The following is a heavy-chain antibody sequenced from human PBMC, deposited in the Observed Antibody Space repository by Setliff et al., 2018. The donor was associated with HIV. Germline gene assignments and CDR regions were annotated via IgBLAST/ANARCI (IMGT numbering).Heavy chain of an antibody. Sequence: HPGGSLRLSCAASGFTFSSYGMHWVRQAPGKGLEWVAFIRYDGSNKYYADSVKGRFTISRDNSKNTLYLQMNSLRAEDTAVYYCAKQGSGYDYYYMDVWGKGTTVTVS. V-gene: IGHV3-30*02. CDR1: GFTFSSYG. D-gene: IGHD3-22*01. J-gene: IGHJ6*03. CDR2: IRYDGSNK. CDR3: AKQGSGYDYYYMDV.